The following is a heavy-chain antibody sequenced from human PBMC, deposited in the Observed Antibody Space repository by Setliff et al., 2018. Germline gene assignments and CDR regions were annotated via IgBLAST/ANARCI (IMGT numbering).Heavy chain of an antibody. Sequence: SETLSLTCTVSGGSISSHYWSWIRQPPGKGLEWIGYISYTGRTNFTPSFKSRVTMSVDTSKSQFSLKLSSVTAADTAVYYCARGRRVAMVPYTYWGQGNLVTVSS. CDR2: ISYTGRT. V-gene: IGHV4-59*11. J-gene: IGHJ4*02. D-gene: IGHD5-18*01. CDR1: GGSISSHY. CDR3: ARGRRVAMVPYTY.